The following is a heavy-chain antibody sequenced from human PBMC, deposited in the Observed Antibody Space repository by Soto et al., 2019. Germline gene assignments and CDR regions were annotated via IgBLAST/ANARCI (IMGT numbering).Heavy chain of an antibody. CDR3: AKDGNNGYAFDH. CDR1: GFTFSTYA. V-gene: IGHV3-23*01. J-gene: IGHJ4*02. Sequence: GGSLRLSCAASGFTFSTYAMSWVRQAPGTGLEWVSGVTNLGGTINYADSVKGRFTISRDNSKNTLYLQMSSLRAEDTAVYYCAKDGNNGYAFDHWGQGTLVPVSS. CDR2: VTNLGGTI. D-gene: IGHD2-2*03.